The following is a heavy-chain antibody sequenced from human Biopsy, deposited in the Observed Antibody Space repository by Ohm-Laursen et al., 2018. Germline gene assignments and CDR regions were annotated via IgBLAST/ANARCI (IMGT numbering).Heavy chain of an antibody. Sequence: SLRLSCAASGFTFSGFSMNWVRQAPGKGLEWVSSISASGNHIYYTDSVKGRVTVSRDNGKNSVYLQMNSLRVEDTAVYYCARDGEAKYCKHGVCPSDFWGQGTLVTVSS. CDR2: ISASGNHI. J-gene: IGHJ4*02. CDR3: ARDGEAKYCKHGVCPSDF. V-gene: IGHV3-21*01. CDR1: GFTFSGFS. D-gene: IGHD2-8*01.